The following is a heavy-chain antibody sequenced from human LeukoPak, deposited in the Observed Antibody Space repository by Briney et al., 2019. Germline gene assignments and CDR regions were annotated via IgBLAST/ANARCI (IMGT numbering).Heavy chain of an antibody. CDR3: ARLGWQWLVYAFDI. D-gene: IGHD6-19*01. CDR2: MSSSGIS. V-gene: IGHV4-61*02. CDR1: NGSISSDTYF. J-gene: IGHJ3*02. Sequence: SETLSLTCTVSNGSISSDTYFWSWIRQPAGKGLEWIGRMSSSGISTYSPSLKSRVTISIDTSRNQFSMNLNSVTAADTAVYYCARLGWQWLVYAFDIWGQGTMVTVSS.